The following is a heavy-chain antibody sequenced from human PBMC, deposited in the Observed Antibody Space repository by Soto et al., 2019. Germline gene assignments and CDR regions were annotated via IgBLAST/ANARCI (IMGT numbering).Heavy chain of an antibody. CDR2: INPKSGGT. D-gene: IGHD2-8*01. Sequence: ASVKVSCEASGYSFTDYHIHWVRQAPGQGLEWLGRINPKSGGTSTAQKFQGWVTMTTDTSISTASMELTRLTSGDTAIYYCARGDSTDCSNGVCSFFYNHDMDVWGQGTTVTVSS. CDR1: GYSFTDYH. J-gene: IGHJ6*02. V-gene: IGHV1-2*04. CDR3: ARGDSTDCSNGVCSFFYNHDMDV.